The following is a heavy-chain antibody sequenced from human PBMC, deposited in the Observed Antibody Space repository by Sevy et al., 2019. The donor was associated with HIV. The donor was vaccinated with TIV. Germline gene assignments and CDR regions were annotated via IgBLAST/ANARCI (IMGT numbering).Heavy chain of an antibody. J-gene: IGHJ4*02. CDR3: VSTLYSSGWRPYFDY. Sequence: ASVKVSCKPSGYTFSSYDINWVRQATGQGLEWMGWINPNSGRTGSPQKFQGRITITRDTSTSTAYMELSSLTSDDTAVYYCVSTLYSSGWRPYFDYWGQGTLVTVSS. V-gene: IGHV1-8*03. CDR2: INPNSGRT. D-gene: IGHD6-19*01. CDR1: GYTFSSYD.